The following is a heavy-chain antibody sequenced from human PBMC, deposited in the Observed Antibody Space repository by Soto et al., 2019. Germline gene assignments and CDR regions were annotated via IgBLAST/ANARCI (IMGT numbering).Heavy chain of an antibody. CDR1: GGTFSSYA. CDR3: ARAYSGSYRFDY. Sequence: QVQLVLSGAEVKKPGSSVKVSCKACGGTFSSYAISWVGQAPGQGLEWMGGLIPIFGTANYAQKFQGRVTITADESTSTAYMELSSLRSEDTAVYYCARAYSGSYRFDYWGQGTLVTVSS. D-gene: IGHD1-26*01. CDR2: LIPIFGTA. J-gene: IGHJ4*02. V-gene: IGHV1-69*01.